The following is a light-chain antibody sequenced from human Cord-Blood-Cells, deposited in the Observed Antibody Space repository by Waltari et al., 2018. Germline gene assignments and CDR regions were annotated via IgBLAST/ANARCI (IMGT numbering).Light chain of an antibody. Sequence: QSALTQPASVSGSPGQSITISCTGTSSDVGGYTYVSWYQQHPGKAPKLMIYDVSNRPSGVSNRFSGSKSGNTAPLTISGLQAEDEADYYCSSYTSSSTWVFGGGTKLTVL. CDR2: DVS. J-gene: IGLJ3*02. V-gene: IGLV2-14*01. CDR3: SSYTSSSTWV. CDR1: SSDVGGYTY.